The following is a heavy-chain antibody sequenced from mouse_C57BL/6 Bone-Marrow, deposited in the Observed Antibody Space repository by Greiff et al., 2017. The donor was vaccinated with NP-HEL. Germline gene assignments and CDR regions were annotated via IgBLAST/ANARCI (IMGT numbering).Heavy chain of an antibody. Sequence: QVQLQQPGAELVKPGASVKLSCKASGYTFTSYWMHWVKQRPGRGLEWIGRIDPNSGGTKYNEKFKSKATLTVDKPSSTAYMQLSSLTSEVSAVYYCARYGVYDYLYAMDYWGQGTSVTVSS. CDR1: GYTFTSYW. V-gene: IGHV1-72*01. J-gene: IGHJ4*01. CDR3: ARYGVYDYLYAMDY. CDR2: IDPNSGGT. D-gene: IGHD2-4*01.